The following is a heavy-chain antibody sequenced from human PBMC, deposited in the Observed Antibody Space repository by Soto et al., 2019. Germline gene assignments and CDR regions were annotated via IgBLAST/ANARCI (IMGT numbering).Heavy chain of an antibody. Sequence: VQLQESGPGLVKPSGTLSLTCTVSGGSISTTNWWSWVRQPPGKGLEWIGEILHIGSTDYNPSLKSRVTISIDKSKNQFSLRLSSVTAADTAVYYCASGFDSDGLYNGGHPWGQGTLVSVSS. CDR2: ILHIGST. D-gene: IGHD3-22*01. V-gene: IGHV4-4*02. J-gene: IGHJ5*02. CDR3: ASGFDSDGLYNGGHP. CDR1: GGSISTTNW.